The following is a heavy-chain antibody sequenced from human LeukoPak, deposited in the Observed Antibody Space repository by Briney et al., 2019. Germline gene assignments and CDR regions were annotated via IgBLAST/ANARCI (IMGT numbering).Heavy chain of an antibody. D-gene: IGHD1/OR15-1a*01. Sequence: SVKVSCKASGGTFSSYAINWVRQAPGQGLEWMGRIIPVLNIVNYAQKFQGRVTITADKSTSTAYMELSSLRSEDTAVYYCARVLRDGTSTTLIRWFDPWGQGTPVTVSS. CDR1: GGTFSSYA. J-gene: IGHJ5*02. CDR2: IIPVLNIV. CDR3: ARVLRDGTSTTLIRWFDP. V-gene: IGHV1-69*04.